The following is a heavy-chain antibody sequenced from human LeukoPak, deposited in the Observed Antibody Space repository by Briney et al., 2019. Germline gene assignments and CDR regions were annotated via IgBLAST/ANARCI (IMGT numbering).Heavy chain of an antibody. J-gene: IGHJ5*02. CDR2: ISVSGGST. CDR3: AKDPRYCSGGSCYRWFDP. V-gene: IGHV3-23*01. CDR1: GFTFSSYA. D-gene: IGHD2-15*01. Sequence: GGSLSLSCAASGFTFSSYAMSWARQPQGKGLEWVSVISVSGGSTYYADSVKGRFTIFRDNSKTTLYLQMNSLRAEDTAVYYCAKDPRYCSGGSCYRWFDPWGQGTLVTVSS.